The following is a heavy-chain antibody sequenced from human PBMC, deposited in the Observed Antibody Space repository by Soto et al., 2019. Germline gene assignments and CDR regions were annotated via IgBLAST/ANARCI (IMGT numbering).Heavy chain of an antibody. Sequence: QVQLVQSGAEVKKPGSSVKVSCKASGGTFSSYAISWVRQAPGQGLERMGGIIPISGTTNYAQKFQGRVTIPADQSTSTAYMELSSLRSEDTAVYYCARSQGSSTSLEIYYYYYYGMDVWGQGTTVTVSS. CDR1: GGTFSSYA. CDR3: ARSQGSSTSLEIYYYYYYGMDV. V-gene: IGHV1-69*01. D-gene: IGHD2-2*01. J-gene: IGHJ6*02. CDR2: IIPISGTT.